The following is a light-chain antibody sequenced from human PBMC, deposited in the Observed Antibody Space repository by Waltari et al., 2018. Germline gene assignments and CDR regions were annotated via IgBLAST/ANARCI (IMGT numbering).Light chain of an antibody. CDR1: QSLSNW. CDR3: QQYRNLWT. V-gene: IGKV1-5*03. Sequence: DIQMTQSPSTLSASVGDRVTITCRASQSLSNWLAWYQQKPGKAPKVLIYKASNLESGVPSRFSGSGSGTEFTLTISSLQPDDFATYYCQQYRNLWTFGQGTKVEIK. J-gene: IGKJ1*01. CDR2: KAS.